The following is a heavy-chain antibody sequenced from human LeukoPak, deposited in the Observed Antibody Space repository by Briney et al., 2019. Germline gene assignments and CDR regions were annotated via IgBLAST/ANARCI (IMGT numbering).Heavy chain of an antibody. Sequence: GGSLRLSCAASGFTFSSYAMHWVRQAPGKGLEWVAVISYDGSNKYYADSVKGRFTISRDNSKNTLYLQMNSLRAGDTAVYYCARERIAARPFDYWGQGTLVTVSS. CDR2: ISYDGSNK. CDR1: GFTFSSYA. D-gene: IGHD6-6*01. V-gene: IGHV3-30-3*01. CDR3: ARERIAARPFDY. J-gene: IGHJ4*02.